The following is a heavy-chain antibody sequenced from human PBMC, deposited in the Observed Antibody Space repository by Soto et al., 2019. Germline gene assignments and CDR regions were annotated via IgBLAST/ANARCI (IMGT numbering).Heavy chain of an antibody. J-gene: IGHJ4*02. D-gene: IGHD3-10*01. CDR3: ARDLDASRSYYPDY. CDR2: ISPYKGNT. Sequence: QVQLVQSGAEVKKPGASVKVSCKASGYTFSSIGISWVRQAPGQGLEWMGWISPYKGNTHSAQGLQGRVTMTTDTSTSTAYMELRSLRSDDTAVYYCARDLDASRSYYPDYWGQGTLVTVSS. CDR1: GYTFSSIG. V-gene: IGHV1-18*01.